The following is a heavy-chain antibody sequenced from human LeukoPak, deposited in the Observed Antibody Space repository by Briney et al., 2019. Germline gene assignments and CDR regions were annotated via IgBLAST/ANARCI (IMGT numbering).Heavy chain of an antibody. CDR2: IIPIFGTA. J-gene: IGHJ4*02. CDR3: ARDGSGSYRPFDY. D-gene: IGHD3-10*01. CDR1: GGTFSIYA. V-gene: IGHV1-69*01. Sequence: ASVKVSCKASGGTFSIYAISWVRQAPGQGLEWMGGIIPIFGTANYAQKFQGRVTITADESTSTAYMELSSLRSEDTAVYYCARDGSGSYRPFDYWGQGTLVTVSS.